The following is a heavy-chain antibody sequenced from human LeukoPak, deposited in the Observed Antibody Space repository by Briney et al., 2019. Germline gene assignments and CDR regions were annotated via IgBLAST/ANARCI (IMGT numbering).Heavy chain of an antibody. CDR1: GFTFGSIG. CDR2: ISSSSSTI. Sequence: QPGGSLRLSCAASGFTFGSIGMNWAGQAQGKGLGWVSYISSSSSTIYYADSVKGRFTISRDNAKNSLYLQMNSLRAEDTAVYYCARERYNWNHDSPDYWGQGTLVTVSS. J-gene: IGHJ4*02. CDR3: ARERYNWNHDSPDY. D-gene: IGHD1-14*01. V-gene: IGHV3-48*01.